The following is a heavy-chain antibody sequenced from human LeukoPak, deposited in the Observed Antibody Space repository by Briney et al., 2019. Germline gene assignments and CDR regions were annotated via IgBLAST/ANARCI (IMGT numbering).Heavy chain of an antibody. CDR2: ISSSGSTI. CDR3: ARDLPGELFYYYYGMDV. D-gene: IGHD3-10*01. J-gene: IGHJ6*04. V-gene: IGHV3-48*03. CDR1: GFTFSSYE. Sequence: GGSLRLSCAASGFTFSSYEMSWVRQAPGKELEWVSYISSSGSTIYYADSVKGRFTISRDNAKNSLYLQMNSLRAEDTAVYYCARDLPGELFYYYYGMDVWGKGTTVTVSS.